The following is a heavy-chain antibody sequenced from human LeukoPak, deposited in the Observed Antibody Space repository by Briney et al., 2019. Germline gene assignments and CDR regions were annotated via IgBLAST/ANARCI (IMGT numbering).Heavy chain of an antibody. Sequence: GGSLRLSRAASGFTVSSNYMSWVRQAPGKGLEWVSVIYSGGSTYYADSVKGRFTISRDNSKNTLYLQMNSLRAEDTAVYYCARDRALYSSGTPLVWGQGTLVTVSS. CDR1: GFTVSSNY. D-gene: IGHD6-19*01. CDR3: ARDRALYSSGTPLV. J-gene: IGHJ4*02. CDR2: IYSGGST. V-gene: IGHV3-66*01.